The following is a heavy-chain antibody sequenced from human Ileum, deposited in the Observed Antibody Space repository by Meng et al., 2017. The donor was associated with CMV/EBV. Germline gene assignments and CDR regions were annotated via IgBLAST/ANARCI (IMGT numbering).Heavy chain of an antibody. CDR3: ARDTPHSAFAP. Sequence: GGSLRLSCVASGFTFNKYWMHWVRQPPGGGLEWPSRIDNEGSGAIYADSVRGRFTVSRDNARNTVYLHMNSLRDEDTAVYSCARDTPHSAFAPWGHGTLVTVSS. V-gene: IGHV3-74*01. J-gene: IGHJ5*02. CDR1: GFTFNKYW. D-gene: IGHD2-15*01. CDR2: IDNEGSGA.